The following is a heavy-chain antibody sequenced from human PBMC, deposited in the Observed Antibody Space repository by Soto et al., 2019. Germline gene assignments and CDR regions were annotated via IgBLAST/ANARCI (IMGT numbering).Heavy chain of an antibody. V-gene: IGHV1-18*01. CDR3: ASYCSSTSCYGRGT. Sequence: ASVKVSCKVSGYTLTELSMHWVRQAPGKGLEWMGWISAYNGNTNYAQKLQGRVTMTTDTSTSTAYMELRSLGSDDTAVYYCASYCSSTSCYGRGTWGQGTLVTVSS. CDR2: ISAYNGNT. CDR1: GYTLTELS. J-gene: IGHJ5*02. D-gene: IGHD2-2*01.